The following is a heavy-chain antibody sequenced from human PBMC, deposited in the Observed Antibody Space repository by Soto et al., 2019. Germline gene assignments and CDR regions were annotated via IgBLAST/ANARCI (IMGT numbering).Heavy chain of an antibody. D-gene: IGHD6-13*01. CDR3: AKVAYSSMCTSYSYYYGMDV. J-gene: IGHJ6*02. CDR1: GGTFSSYA. CDR2: INAIYGTA. Sequence: SVKVSCKASGGTFSSYAISWVRQAPGQGLEWMGGINAIYGTANYAQKFQGRVTITADESTSTAYMELSSLRSEDTAVYYCAKVAYSSMCTSYSYYYGMDVWGQGTMVTVSS. V-gene: IGHV1-69*13.